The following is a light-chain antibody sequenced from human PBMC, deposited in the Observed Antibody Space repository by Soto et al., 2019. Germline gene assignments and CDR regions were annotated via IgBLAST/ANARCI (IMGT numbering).Light chain of an antibody. CDR3: SSYAGTNIVI. CDR2: EVT. CDR1: TSDVGGYNF. J-gene: IGLJ2*01. Sequence: QSVLTQPPSASGSLGQSVTISCTGTTSDVGGYNFVSWYQQHPGKAPKLIIYEVTQRPSGVPDRFSGSKSGNTASLAVSGVQGEDEADYYCSSYAGTNIVIFGGGTQLTVL. V-gene: IGLV2-8*01.